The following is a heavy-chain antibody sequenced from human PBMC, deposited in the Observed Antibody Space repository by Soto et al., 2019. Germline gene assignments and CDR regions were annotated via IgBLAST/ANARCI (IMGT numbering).Heavy chain of an antibody. Sequence: EVQLVESGGGLVQPGGSLRLSCEASGFPFRNYDMHWVRQGTGKGLEWVSGISAAGDPDYADSVEGRFTISRENAQNSFFLQVTSLRVGDTAVYCCTRTVRDFYGLDVWGQGNKVIVSS. V-gene: IGHV3-13*05. J-gene: IGHJ6*02. CDR1: GFPFRNYD. CDR2: ISAAGDP. CDR3: TRTVRDFYGLDV.